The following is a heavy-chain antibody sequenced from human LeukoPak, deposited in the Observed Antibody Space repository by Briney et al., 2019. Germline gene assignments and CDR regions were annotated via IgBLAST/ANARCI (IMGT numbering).Heavy chain of an antibody. Sequence: GGSLRLSCAASGFTFSSYSMNWVRQAPGKGLEWVSSISSSSSYIYYADSVKGRFTISRDNAKNSLYLQMNSLRAEDTAVYYCARSCIAARRNYYYYMDVWGKGTTVTVSS. D-gene: IGHD6-6*01. V-gene: IGHV3-21*01. CDR1: GFTFSSYS. CDR2: ISSSSSYI. J-gene: IGHJ6*03. CDR3: ARSCIAARRNYYYYMDV.